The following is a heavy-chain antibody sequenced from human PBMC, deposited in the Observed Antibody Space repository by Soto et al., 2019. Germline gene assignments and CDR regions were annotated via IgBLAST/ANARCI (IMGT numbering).Heavy chain of an antibody. CDR2: MYSGST. J-gene: IGHJ6*02. V-gene: IGHV4-59*01. Sequence: KASETLSLTCTVSGGYFSSYYWSWIRQTPGKGLEWIGYMYSGSTHYNPSLKSRVTFSLDTSKNQFSLKLSSVTAADTAVYYCARDRVSYAGNYPYYYGMDVWGQGTTVTVSS. CDR1: GGYFSSYY. D-gene: IGHD4-17*01. CDR3: ARDRVSYAGNYPYYYGMDV.